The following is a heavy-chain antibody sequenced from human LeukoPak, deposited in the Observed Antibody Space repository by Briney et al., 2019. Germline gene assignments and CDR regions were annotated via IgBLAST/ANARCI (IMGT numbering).Heavy chain of an antibody. CDR2: IYSGGST. D-gene: IGHD1-14*01. J-gene: IGHJ3*02. CDR1: GFTFSSYA. V-gene: IGHV3-53*01. CDR3: AREVPEKGAFDI. Sequence: PGGSLRLSCAASGFTFSSYAMSWVRQAPGKGLEWISVIYSGGSTYFADSVKGRFTISRDDSKNTLYLQMNSLIAEDTAVYYCAREVPEKGAFDIWGQGTMVTVSS.